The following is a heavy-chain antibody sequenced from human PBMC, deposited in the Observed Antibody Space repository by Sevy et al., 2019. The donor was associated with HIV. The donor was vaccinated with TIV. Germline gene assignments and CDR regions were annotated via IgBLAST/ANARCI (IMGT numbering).Heavy chain of an antibody. D-gene: IGHD6-13*01. CDR1: GFTFSDHY. CDR2: IRNKADSYTT. J-gene: IGHJ4*02. V-gene: IGHV3-72*01. Sequence: GGSLRLSSAASGFTFSDHYMEWVRQAPGKGLEWVGRIRNKADSYTTEYAASVKGRFTISRDDSKNSVYLLMNSLKTEDTAVYYCATHAGIAAAGRVFDYWGQGTLVTVSS. CDR3: ATHAGIAAAGRVFDY.